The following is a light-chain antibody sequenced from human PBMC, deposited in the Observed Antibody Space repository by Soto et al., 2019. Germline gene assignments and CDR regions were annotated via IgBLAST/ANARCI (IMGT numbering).Light chain of an antibody. V-gene: IGKV2-28*01. CDR2: LGS. CDR1: QSLLHSNGYNY. Sequence: DLVMTQSPLSLPVTPGEPASISCRSSQSLLHSNGYNYLDWYLQKPGQSPQLLIYLGSNRASGVPDKFSGSGSGTDVTLNSSRVEAEDVGVYYCMRALQTPLTFGPGTNVDIK. J-gene: IGKJ3*01. CDR3: MRALQTPLT.